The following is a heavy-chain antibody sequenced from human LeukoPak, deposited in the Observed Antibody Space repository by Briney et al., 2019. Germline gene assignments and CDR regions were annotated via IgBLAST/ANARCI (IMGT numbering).Heavy chain of an antibody. V-gene: IGHV3-21*01. CDR1: GFTFSSYS. CDR2: ISSSSTYI. CDR3: ARDLRTELLPFYYYYYMDV. J-gene: IGHJ6*03. Sequence: GGSLRLSCAASGFTFSSYSMNWVRQAPGKGLEWVSSISSSSTYIDFADSVKGRFTISRDNAKNSLYLQINILRTEHTAVYYCARDLRTELLPFYYYYYMDVLGKGTTVTVSS. D-gene: IGHD1-7*01.